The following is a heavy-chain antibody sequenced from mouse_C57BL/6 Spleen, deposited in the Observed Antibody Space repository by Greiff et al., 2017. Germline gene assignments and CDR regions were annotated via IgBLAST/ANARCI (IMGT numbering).Heavy chain of an antibody. CDR2: IYPYDSET. CDR1: GYTFTSYW. D-gene: IGHD4-1*01. Sequence: QVQLQQPGAELVRPGSSVKLSCKASGYTFTSYWMDWVKQRPGQGLEWIGNIYPYDSETHYNQKFKDKATLTVDKSSSTAYMQLSSLTSEDYAVYYCALTGTGWWYFDVWGTGTTVTVSS. V-gene: IGHV1-61*01. J-gene: IGHJ1*03. CDR3: ALTGTGWWYFDV.